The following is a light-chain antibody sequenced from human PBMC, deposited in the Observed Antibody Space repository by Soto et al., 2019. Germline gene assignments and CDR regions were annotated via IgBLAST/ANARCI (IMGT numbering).Light chain of an antibody. V-gene: IGLV2-14*01. CDR2: EVS. J-gene: IGLJ1*01. Sequence: QSALTQPASVSGSPGQSITISCTGTSSDVGGYIYVSWYQQHPGKAPRVMIYEVSSRPSGVSNRFSGSKSGNTASLTISGLQAEDEADYYCSSYTCSSTFVFGTGTKLTVL. CDR1: SSDVGGYIY. CDR3: SSYTCSSTFV.